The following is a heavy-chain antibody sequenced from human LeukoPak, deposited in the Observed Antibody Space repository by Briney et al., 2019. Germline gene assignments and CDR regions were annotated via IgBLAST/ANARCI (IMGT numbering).Heavy chain of an antibody. CDR3: AREDYSNYAPYFDY. CDR1: GFTFSQYW. CDR2: IDPDGSST. D-gene: IGHD4-11*01. V-gene: IGHV3-74*01. Sequence: PGGSLRLSCEASGFTFSQYWMHWVRQAPGKGLVWVSRIDPDGSSTHYADSVKGRFTISRDNAKNTLYLQLNSLRAEDTAVYYCAREDYSNYAPYFDYWGQGTLVTVSS. J-gene: IGHJ4*02.